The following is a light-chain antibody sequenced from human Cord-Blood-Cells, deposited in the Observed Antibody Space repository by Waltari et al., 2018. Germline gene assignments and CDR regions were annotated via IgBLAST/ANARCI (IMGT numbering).Light chain of an antibody. J-gene: IGLJ2*01. CDR3: SSYTSSSTVV. CDR1: SSDVGGYNY. CDR2: DVS. V-gene: IGLV2-14*01. Sequence: QSALTQPASVSGSPRQSITISCTGTSSDVGGYNYVSWYQQHPGKAPKLMIYDVSKRPSGVSNRFSGSKSGNTASLTISGLQAEDEADYYCSSYTSSSTVVFGGGTKLTVL.